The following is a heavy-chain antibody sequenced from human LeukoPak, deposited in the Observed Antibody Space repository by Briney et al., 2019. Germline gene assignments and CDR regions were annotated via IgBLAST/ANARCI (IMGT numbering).Heavy chain of an antibody. Sequence: ASVKVSCKASGYTFTSYDINWVRQATGQGLEWMGWMNPNSGNTGYAQKFQGRVTMTRNTSISTAYMELSSLRSEDTAVYYCARGRAAAGTRDFDYWGQGTLDTVSS. CDR2: MNPNSGNT. D-gene: IGHD6-13*01. CDR1: GYTFTSYD. CDR3: ARGRAAAGTRDFDY. J-gene: IGHJ4*02. V-gene: IGHV1-8*01.